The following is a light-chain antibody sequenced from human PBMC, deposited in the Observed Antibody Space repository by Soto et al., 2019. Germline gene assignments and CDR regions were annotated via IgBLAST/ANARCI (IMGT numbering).Light chain of an antibody. CDR3: MQGAHWPYT. Sequence: DVVMTQSPLSLPVTLGQPASISCRSSQSFVYGDGNTYLNWFHQRPGQSPRRLIYKVSNRDSGVPDRFSGSGSGTDFTLKISRVEAEDVGVYYCMQGAHWPYTFGQGTKLE. CDR2: KVS. V-gene: IGKV2-30*01. J-gene: IGKJ2*01. CDR1: QSFVYGDGNTY.